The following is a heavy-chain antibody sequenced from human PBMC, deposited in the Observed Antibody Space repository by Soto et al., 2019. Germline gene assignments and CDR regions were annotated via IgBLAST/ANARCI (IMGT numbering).Heavy chain of an antibody. D-gene: IGHD2-2*01. CDR2: INPNSGGT. CDR1: GYTFTGYY. Sequence: ASVKVSCKASGYTFTGYYMHWVRQAPGQGLEWMGWINPNSGGTNYAQKFQGWVTMTRGTSISTAYMELSRLRSDDTAVYYCARGYCSSTSCTHDYYYYYYGMDVWGQGTTVTVSS. V-gene: IGHV1-2*04. CDR3: ARGYCSSTSCTHDYYYYYYGMDV. J-gene: IGHJ6*02.